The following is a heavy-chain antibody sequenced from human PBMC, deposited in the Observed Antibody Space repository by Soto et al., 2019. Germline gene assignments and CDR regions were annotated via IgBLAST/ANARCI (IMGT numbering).Heavy chain of an antibody. CDR2: ISGSGGST. Sequence: EVQLLESGGGLVQPGGSLRLSCAASGFTFSSYAMSWVRQAPGKGLEWVSAISGSGGSTYYADSVKGRFTISRDNSKNTLYLQMNSLRAEDTAVYYCAKDTSSGIPAAGTWAFDYCGQGTLVTVSS. V-gene: IGHV3-23*01. CDR3: AKDTSSGIPAAGTWAFDY. CDR1: GFTFSSYA. D-gene: IGHD6-13*01. J-gene: IGHJ4*02.